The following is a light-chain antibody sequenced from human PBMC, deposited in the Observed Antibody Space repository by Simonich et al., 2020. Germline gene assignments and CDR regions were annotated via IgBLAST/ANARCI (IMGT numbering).Light chain of an antibody. V-gene: IGKV3D-20*01. Sequence: EIVLTQSPGTLSLSPGERATLSCRASQSVSSSYLAWYQQKPGLAPRLLIYDASGRATGIPDRLSGRGSGTGVTLTISRLEPEDFAGYYCQQYGSSPWTFDQGTKVEIK. CDR1: QSVSSSY. J-gene: IGKJ1*01. CDR3: QQYGSSPWT. CDR2: DAS.